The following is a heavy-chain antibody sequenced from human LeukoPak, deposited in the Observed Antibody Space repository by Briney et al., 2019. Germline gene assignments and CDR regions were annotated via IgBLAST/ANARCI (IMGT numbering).Heavy chain of an antibody. CDR3: AKDMLSWDGSPLDY. V-gene: IGHV3-9*01. J-gene: IGHJ4*02. Sequence: GGSLRLSCAVSGFTFDDYAMHWVRQAPGKGLEWVSSISWNSGIIGYADSVKGRFTVSRDNAKKSLYLQMNSLRAEDTALYYCAKDMLSWDGSPLDYWGQGTLVTVSS. CDR1: GFTFDDYA. D-gene: IGHD1-26*01. CDR2: ISWNSGII.